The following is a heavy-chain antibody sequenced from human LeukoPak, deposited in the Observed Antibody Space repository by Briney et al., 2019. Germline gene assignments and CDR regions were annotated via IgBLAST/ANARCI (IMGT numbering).Heavy chain of an antibody. CDR2: ISGSGGST. Sequence: RAGGSLRLSCAASGFIFSNFAISWVRQAPGKGLEWVSGISGSGGSTYYADSVKGRFTISRDNSKNTLYLQMNSLRAEDTAVYYCAKVSDDFWGGYYDYYYYYMDVWGKGTTVTVSS. D-gene: IGHD3-3*01. V-gene: IGHV3-23*01. J-gene: IGHJ6*03. CDR3: AKVSDDFWGGYYDYYYYYMDV. CDR1: GFIFSNFA.